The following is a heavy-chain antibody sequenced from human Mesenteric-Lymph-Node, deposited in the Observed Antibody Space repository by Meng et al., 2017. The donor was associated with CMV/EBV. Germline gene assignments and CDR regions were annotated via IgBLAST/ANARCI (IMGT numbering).Heavy chain of an antibody. V-gene: IGHV3-66*02. D-gene: IGHD3-22*01. CDR3: ARTSHYYDSTGGLDY. Sequence: GGSLRLSCAASGLTFSDYYMSWVRQAPGTGLEWVSLTYSGGSTYYADSVKGRFTITRDNSKNTVYLQMNSLRAEDTAVYYCARTSHYYDSTGGLDYWGQGTLVTVSS. CDR1: GLTFSDYY. J-gene: IGHJ4*02. CDR2: TYSGGST.